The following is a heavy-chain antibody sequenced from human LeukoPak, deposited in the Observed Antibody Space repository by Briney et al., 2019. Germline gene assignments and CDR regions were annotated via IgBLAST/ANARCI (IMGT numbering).Heavy chain of an antibody. CDR1: GFTFSSYE. J-gene: IGHJ4*02. V-gene: IGHV3-48*03. Sequence: GGSLRLSCAASGFTFSSYEMNWVRQAPGKGLEWVSYISSSGSTIYYADSVKGRFTISRDNAKNSLYLQMNSLRAEVTAVYYCARAGYSYGYWFDYWGQGTLVTVSS. CDR3: ARAGYSYGYWFDY. D-gene: IGHD5-18*01. CDR2: ISSSGSTI.